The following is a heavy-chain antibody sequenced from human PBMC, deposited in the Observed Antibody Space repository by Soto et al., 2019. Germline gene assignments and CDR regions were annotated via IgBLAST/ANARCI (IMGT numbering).Heavy chain of an antibody. CDR2: ISGSGGST. Sequence: GGSLRLSCAASGFTFSSYAMSWVRQAPGKGLEWVSAISGSGGSTYYADSVKGRFTISRDNSKNTLYLQMNSLRAEDTAVYYCARDPMGRYYGSGSYYFDYWGQGTLVTVSS. CDR1: GFTFSSYA. CDR3: ARDPMGRYYGSGSYYFDY. J-gene: IGHJ4*02. V-gene: IGHV3-23*01. D-gene: IGHD3-10*01.